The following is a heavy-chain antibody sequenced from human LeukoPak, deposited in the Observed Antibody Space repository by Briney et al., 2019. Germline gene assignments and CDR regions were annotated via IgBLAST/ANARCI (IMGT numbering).Heavy chain of an antibody. J-gene: IGHJ4*02. CDR2: INSDGSST. CDR1: GFTFSRDW. V-gene: IGHV3-74*01. CDR3: AKDNVLRYFDWLSN. Sequence: GGSLRLSCAASGFTFSRDWMHWVRQAPGKGLAWVSHINSDGSSTSYADSVKGRFTISRNNAKNTLYLQMNILRAEDTAVYYCAKDNVLRYFDWLSNWGQGTLVTVSS. D-gene: IGHD3-9*01.